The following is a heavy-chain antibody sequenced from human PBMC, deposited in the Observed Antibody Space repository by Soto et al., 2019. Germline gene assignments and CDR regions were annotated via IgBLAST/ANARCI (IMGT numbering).Heavy chain of an antibody. J-gene: IGHJ4*02. Sequence: SETLSLTCTVSGDSITSSSHYWGWVRQPPGKGLECIANIYYDGNTYYNPSLKSRVAISLDTSKNQFSLRLNSVTAADTAVYYCARTSTSGTRFDYWGQGSLVTVSS. CDR1: GDSITSSSHY. CDR2: IYYDGNT. D-gene: IGHD1-1*01. CDR3: ARTSTSGTRFDY. V-gene: IGHV4-39*01.